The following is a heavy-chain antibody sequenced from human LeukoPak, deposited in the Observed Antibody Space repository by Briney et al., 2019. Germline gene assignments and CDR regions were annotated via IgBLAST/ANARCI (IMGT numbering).Heavy chain of an antibody. CDR3: ARGRRAVVRFWITNPRRGDAFDI. CDR1: GFTFSSYW. J-gene: IGHJ3*02. CDR2: INSDGSST. Sequence: GGSLRLSCAASGFTFSSYWMHWVRHAPGKGLVWVSRINSDGSSTSYADSVKGRFTISRDNAKNTLYLQMNSLRAEDTAVYYCARGRRAVVRFWITNPRRGDAFDIWGQGTMVTVSS. V-gene: IGHV3-74*01. D-gene: IGHD2-21*01.